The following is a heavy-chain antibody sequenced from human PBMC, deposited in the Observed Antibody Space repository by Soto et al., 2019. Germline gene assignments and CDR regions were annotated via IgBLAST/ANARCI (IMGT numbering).Heavy chain of an antibody. CDR2: ITWNSGST. J-gene: IGHJ3*02. Sequence: EVQLVESGGGVVWPGGSLRLSCAASGFMFDDFGMSWVRQAPGKGLEWVSGITWNSGSTGYADSVKGRFTISRDNAKNSLYLQMDSLRAEDTAFYYCARDGGVAVAVDAFDIWGQGTMVTVSS. CDR1: GFMFDDFG. D-gene: IGHD6-19*01. CDR3: ARDGGVAVAVDAFDI. V-gene: IGHV3-20*04.